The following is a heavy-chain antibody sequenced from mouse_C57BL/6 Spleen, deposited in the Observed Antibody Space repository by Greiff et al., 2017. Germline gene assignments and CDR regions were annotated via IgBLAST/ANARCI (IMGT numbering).Heavy chain of an antibody. CDR2: INPCNGGT. D-gene: IGHD2-2*01. CDR3: ARLKGYDYFDY. Sequence: QVQLQQPGTELVKPGASVKLSCKASGYTFTSYWMHWVKQRPGQGLEWIGNINPCNGGTNYNEKFKSKATLTVDKSSSTAYMQLSRLTSEDSAVYYCARLKGYDYFDYWGQGTTLTVSS. CDR1: GYTFTSYW. V-gene: IGHV1-53*01. J-gene: IGHJ2*01.